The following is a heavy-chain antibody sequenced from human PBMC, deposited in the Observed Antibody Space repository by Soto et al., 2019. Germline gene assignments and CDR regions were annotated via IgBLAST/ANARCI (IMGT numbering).Heavy chain of an antibody. CDR3: ARGSHYYGFDY. CDR2: INHSGST. D-gene: IGHD3-10*01. CDR1: GGSFSGYY. V-gene: IGHV4-34*01. Sequence: QVQLQQWGAGLLKPSETLSLTCAVYGGSFSGYYWSWIRQPPGKGLEWIGEINHSGSTNYNPSLKSRVTISVDTSKNQFSLKLSSVTAADTAVHYCARGSHYYGFDYWGQGTLVTVSS. J-gene: IGHJ4*02.